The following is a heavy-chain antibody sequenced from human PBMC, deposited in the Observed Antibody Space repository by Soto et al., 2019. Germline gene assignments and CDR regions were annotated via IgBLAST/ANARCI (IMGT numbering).Heavy chain of an antibody. Sequence: GGSLRLSCAASGFTFSNYAVNWVRQAPGKGLEWVSHISGSGTIYYADSVKGRFTISRDNAKNSLYLQMNSLGDEDTAVYYCARGKYSYGLYYFDYWGQGVLVTV. CDR3: ARGKYSYGLYYFDY. V-gene: IGHV3-48*02. D-gene: IGHD5-18*01. CDR2: ISGSGTI. CDR1: GFTFSNYA. J-gene: IGHJ4*02.